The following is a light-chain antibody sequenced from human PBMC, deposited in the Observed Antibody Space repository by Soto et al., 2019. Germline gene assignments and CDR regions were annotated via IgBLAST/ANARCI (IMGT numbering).Light chain of an antibody. CDR2: DVS. CDR3: GSYTSSSTVV. J-gene: IGLJ2*01. Sequence: QSALTQHASVSGSPGQSITISCTGTSSDVGGYNHVSWYQQHPGKVPKLMIRDVSNRPSGVSNRFSGSKSGNTASLTISGLQTEDEADYYCGSYTSSSTVVFCGGTKVTVL. V-gene: IGLV2-14*01. CDR1: SSDVGGYNH.